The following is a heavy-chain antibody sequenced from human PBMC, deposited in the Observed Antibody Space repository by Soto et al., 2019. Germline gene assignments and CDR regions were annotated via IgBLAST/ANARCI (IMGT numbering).Heavy chain of an antibody. J-gene: IGHJ6*02. Sequence: QVQLVQSGAEVKKPGSSARVSCKASGGTFTRDGINWVRQAPGQGLEWMGGIIPSFGTPNYAQKFRGRVTMIADKSTSAVYMELHSLSSADTAVYYCTKIGGRCRSSSCGMDVWGQGTTVIVSS. CDR1: GGTFTRDG. D-gene: IGHD2-2*01. CDR2: IIPSFGTP. CDR3: TKIGGRCRSSSCGMDV. V-gene: IGHV1-69*06.